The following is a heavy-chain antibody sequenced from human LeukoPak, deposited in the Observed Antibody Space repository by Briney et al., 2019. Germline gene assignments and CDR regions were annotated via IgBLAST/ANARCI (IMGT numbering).Heavy chain of an antibody. Sequence: GASVKVSCTASGGTFSSYAISWVRQAPGQGLEWMGGIIPIFGTANYAQKFQGRVTITADESTSTAYMELSSLRSEDTAVYYCAPIAAAGTLVAYWGQGTLVTVSS. V-gene: IGHV1-69*13. CDR1: GGTFSSYA. J-gene: IGHJ4*02. CDR3: APIAAAGTLVAY. D-gene: IGHD6-13*01. CDR2: IIPIFGTA.